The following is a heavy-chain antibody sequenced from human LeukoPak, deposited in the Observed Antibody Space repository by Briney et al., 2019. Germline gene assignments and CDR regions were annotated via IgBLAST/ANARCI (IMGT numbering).Heavy chain of an antibody. J-gene: IGHJ4*02. V-gene: IGHV4-4*07. CDR3: ARRAHNTGWSFDY. CDR1: SDSISGYY. CDR2: IYSSGIA. Sequence: SETLSLTCSVSSDSISGYYWTWIRQSAGKGLEWIGHIYSSGIATYSPSLKSRLTMSVDTSKNQFSLRLTSVGAADTAIYYCARRAHNTGWSFDYWGQGTLVTVSS. D-gene: IGHD6-19*01.